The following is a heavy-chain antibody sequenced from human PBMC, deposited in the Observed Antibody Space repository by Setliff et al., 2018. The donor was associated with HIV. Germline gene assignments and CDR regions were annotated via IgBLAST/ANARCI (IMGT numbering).Heavy chain of an antibody. J-gene: IGHJ4*02. CDR3: ARVGYHGSGRYSFDY. CDR1: GGSISSGSYY. V-gene: IGHV4-61*09. D-gene: IGHD3-10*01. Sequence: SETLSLTCTVSGGSISSGSYYWSWIRQPAGKGLEWIGHIHTSGSTKYTPSLKSRVTISAYTSKNQFSLNLSSVTAAETAVYYCARVGYHGSGRYSFDYWGQGTLVTVSS. CDR2: IHTSGST.